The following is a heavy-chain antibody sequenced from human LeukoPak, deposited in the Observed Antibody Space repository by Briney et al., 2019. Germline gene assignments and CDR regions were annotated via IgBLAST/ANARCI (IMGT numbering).Heavy chain of an antibody. CDR1: VFTFSSYV. D-gene: IGHD2/OR15-2a*01. J-gene: IGHJ4*02. CDR3: VIDLSCDY. V-gene: IGHV3-64D*06. Sequence: GGSLRLSCSASVFTFSSYVMHWVRQAPGKGLECVSVISSNGGTTDYADSVKGRFTISRDKTKKTVYIQMSSLRAEDTAVYYCVIDLSCDYWGQGTLVTVSS. CDR2: ISSNGGTT.